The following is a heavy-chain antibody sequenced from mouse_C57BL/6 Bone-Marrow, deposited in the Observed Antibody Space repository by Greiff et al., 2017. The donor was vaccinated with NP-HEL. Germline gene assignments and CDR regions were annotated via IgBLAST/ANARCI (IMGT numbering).Heavy chain of an antibody. J-gene: IGHJ4*01. CDR2: INPRSGYT. V-gene: IGHV1-7*01. CDR1: GYTFTSYW. CDR3: AKFRTKIAAVVDDMDY. D-gene: IGHD3-3*01. Sequence: QVQLKQSGAELAKPGASVKLSCKASGYTFTSYWMHWVKQRPGQGLEWIGYINPRSGYTKYNQKFKDKATLTADKSSSTAYMQLSSLTSEDSAVYYCAKFRTKIAAVVDDMDYWGQGTSVTVSS.